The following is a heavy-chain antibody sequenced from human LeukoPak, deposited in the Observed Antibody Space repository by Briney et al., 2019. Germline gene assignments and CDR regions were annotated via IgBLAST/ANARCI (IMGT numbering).Heavy chain of an antibody. CDR3: ASLGGYQGGNFDY. CDR2: IFPSGTL. Sequence: SETLSLTCTVSGYSISIGNHWGWIRQPPEKGLEWIGSIFPSGTLYYNPSLKSRVTISIDTSKNQFSLRLSSVTAADTAMYYCASLGGYQGGNFDYWGQGTLLTVSS. D-gene: IGHD1-26*01. CDR1: GYSISIGNH. J-gene: IGHJ4*02. V-gene: IGHV4-38-2*02.